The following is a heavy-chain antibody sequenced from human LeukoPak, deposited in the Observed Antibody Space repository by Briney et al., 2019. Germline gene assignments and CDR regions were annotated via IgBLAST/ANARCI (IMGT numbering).Heavy chain of an antibody. Sequence: GGSLRLSCAASGFTSSSYAMSWVRQAPGKGLEWVSAISGSGGTTYYADSVKGRFTSSRGNSKNTLYLQMNSLRAEDTAVYYCAKKGEFYYYGMDVWGQGTTVTVSS. V-gene: IGHV3-23*01. CDR2: ISGSGGTT. CDR3: AKKGEFYYYGMDV. D-gene: IGHD3-10*01. CDR1: GFTSSSYA. J-gene: IGHJ6*02.